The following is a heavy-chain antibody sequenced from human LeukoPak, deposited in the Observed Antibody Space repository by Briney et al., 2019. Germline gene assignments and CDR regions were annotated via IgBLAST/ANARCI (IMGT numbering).Heavy chain of an antibody. CDR3: ARHRDGYHFDY. J-gene: IGHJ4*02. CDR1: GGSPISSGNF. D-gene: IGHD5-24*01. CDR2: IYYSGST. Sequence: SETLSLTCTVSGGSPISSGNFWAWIRQPPGKGLEWLVSIYYSGSTNYNPCLKSRVTISVDTSKKQFSLKLSSVTAADTAMYYCARHRDGYHFDYWGQGTLVTVSS. V-gene: IGHV4-39*01.